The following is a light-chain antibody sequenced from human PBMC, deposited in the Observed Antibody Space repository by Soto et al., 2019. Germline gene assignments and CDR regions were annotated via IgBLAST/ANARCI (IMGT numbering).Light chain of an antibody. V-gene: IGLV2-14*01. J-gene: IGLJ1*01. CDR3: SAYTTSNTLI. CDR1: SSDVGGYDY. Sequence: QSALTQPASVSGSPGQSVTISCTGTSSDVGGYDYVSWYQQHPGTAPKLILYEVNNRPSGVSNRFSGSKSGNTASLIISGLQTEDEANYYCSAYTTSNTLIFVTGTKVTVL. CDR2: EVN.